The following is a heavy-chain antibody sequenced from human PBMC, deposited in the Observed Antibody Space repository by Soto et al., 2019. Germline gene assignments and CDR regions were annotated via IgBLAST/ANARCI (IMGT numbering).Heavy chain of an antibody. J-gene: IGHJ5*02. Sequence: QVQLQQWGAGLLKPSETLSLTCAVYGGSFSGYYWSWIRQPLGKGLEWIGEINHSGSTNYNPSLKSRVTISVDTSKNQFSLKLSSVTAADTAVYYCARGKFSWFDPWGQGTLVTVSS. CDR1: GGSFSGYY. CDR2: INHSGST. CDR3: ARGKFSWFDP. V-gene: IGHV4-34*01.